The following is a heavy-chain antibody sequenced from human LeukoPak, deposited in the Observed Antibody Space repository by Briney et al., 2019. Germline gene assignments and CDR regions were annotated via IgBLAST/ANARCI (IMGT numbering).Heavy chain of an antibody. V-gene: IGHV3-7*01. CDR3: ASSPSSPSYCGGDCSPFDY. D-gene: IGHD2-21*02. CDR1: GFTFSSYW. Sequence: GGSLRLSCAASGFTFSSYWMSWVRQAPGKGLEWVANIKQDGSGKYCVDSVKGRFTISRDNAKNSLYLQMNSLRAEDTAVYYCASSPSSPSYCGGDCSPFDYWGQGTLVTVSS. J-gene: IGHJ4*02. CDR2: IKQDGSGK.